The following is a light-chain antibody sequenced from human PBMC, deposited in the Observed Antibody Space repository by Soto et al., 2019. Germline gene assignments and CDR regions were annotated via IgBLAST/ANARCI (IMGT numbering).Light chain of an antibody. CDR2: EGS. Sequence: QSVLTQPASVSGSPGQSITISCTGTSSDVGSYNLVSWYQQHPGKAPKLMIYEGSKRPSGVSNRFSGSKSGNTASLTISGLQAEDEADYYCCSYASSSTSPYVFGTGTKVPVL. CDR1: SSDVGSYNL. J-gene: IGLJ1*01. V-gene: IGLV2-23*01. CDR3: CSYASSSTSPYV.